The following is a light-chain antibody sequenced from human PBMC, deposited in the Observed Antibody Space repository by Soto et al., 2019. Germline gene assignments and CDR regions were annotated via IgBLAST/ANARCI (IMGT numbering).Light chain of an antibody. CDR1: RSDVGAYKY. Sequence: QSALTQPPSASGSPGQSVTISCTGTRSDVGAYKYVSWYQQYPGKAPKLMMYEVSKRPSGVPDRFSGSKSGNTASLTVSGLEAEDEADYYCASYVGSNIWVFGGGTKLTVL. J-gene: IGLJ3*02. CDR3: ASYVGSNIWV. V-gene: IGLV2-8*01. CDR2: EVS.